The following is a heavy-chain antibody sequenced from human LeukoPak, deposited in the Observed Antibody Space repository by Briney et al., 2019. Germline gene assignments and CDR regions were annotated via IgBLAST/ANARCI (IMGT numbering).Heavy chain of an antibody. CDR1: GYTFTSYD. V-gene: IGHV1-8*01. CDR3: ARKTCSSTSCLHP. D-gene: IGHD2-2*01. J-gene: IGHJ5*02. CDR2: MNPNTGNS. Sequence: AASVKVSCKASGYTFTSYDINWARQAAGQGLEWVGWMNPNTGNSGYAQRFQGRVTMTRDTSIDTAYMELSSLGSEDTAVYYCARKTCSSTSCLHPWGQGTLVPVSS.